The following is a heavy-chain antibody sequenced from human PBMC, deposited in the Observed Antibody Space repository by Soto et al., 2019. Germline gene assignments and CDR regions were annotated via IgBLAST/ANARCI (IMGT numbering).Heavy chain of an antibody. D-gene: IGHD6-13*01. CDR3: VKDRGSSSWYGTDGMDV. CDR2: ISSNGGGT. Sequence: HPGGSLRLSCSASGFTFSSYAMYWVRQAPGKGLECVSAISSNGGGTYYADSVKGRFTTSRDNSKNTLYLQMSSLRPEDTAVYYCVKDRGSSSWYGTDGMDVWGQGTTVTVSS. CDR1: GFTFSSYA. V-gene: IGHV3-64D*06. J-gene: IGHJ6*02.